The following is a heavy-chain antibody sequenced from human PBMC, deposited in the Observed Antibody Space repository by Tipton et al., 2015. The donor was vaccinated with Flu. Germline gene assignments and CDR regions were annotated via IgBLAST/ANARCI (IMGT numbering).Heavy chain of an antibody. V-gene: IGHV4-4*07. CDR2: IYTGGSS. J-gene: IGHJ4*02. Sequence: TLSLTCTVSGGSLSGYYWCWIRQPAGKGLEWIGRIYTGGSSYYNPSLKSRVTMSVDTSKNQFSLKLDSMTAADTAVYFCARDGYSGYDFGYYFDSWGQGTLVTVST. CDR3: ARDGYSGYDFGYYFDS. CDR1: GGSLSGYY. D-gene: IGHD5-12*01.